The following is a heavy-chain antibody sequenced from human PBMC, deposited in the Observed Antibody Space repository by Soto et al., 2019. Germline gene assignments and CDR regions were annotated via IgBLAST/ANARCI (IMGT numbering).Heavy chain of an antibody. J-gene: IGHJ4*02. Sequence: LRLSCAASGFTFSNAWMNWVRQAPGRGLEWVGRIKTTSDGGPTDYTAPVKGRFIISRDDSENTLFLQMTSLRTDDTAVYYCTTGVNQWLSNDYWGQGTLVTVAS. CDR2: IKTTSDGGPT. CDR3: TTGVNQWLSNDY. D-gene: IGHD6-19*01. V-gene: IGHV3-15*07. CDR1: GFTFSNAW.